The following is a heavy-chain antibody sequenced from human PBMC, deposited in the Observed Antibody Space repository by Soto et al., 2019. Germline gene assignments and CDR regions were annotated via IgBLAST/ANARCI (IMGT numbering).Heavy chain of an antibody. D-gene: IGHD6-13*01. V-gene: IGHV3-23*01. J-gene: IGHJ4*02. CDR2: ISGSGGST. CDR1: GFTFSSYA. Sequence: PGGSLRLSCAASGFTFSSYAMNWVRQVPGKGLEWVSAISGSGGSTYYAKSVKGRFTISRDNSKNTLFLKMNSLRADDTAVYYCAKVGIAAPDTRYYFDYWGQGTLVTV. CDR3: AKVGIAAPDTRYYFDY.